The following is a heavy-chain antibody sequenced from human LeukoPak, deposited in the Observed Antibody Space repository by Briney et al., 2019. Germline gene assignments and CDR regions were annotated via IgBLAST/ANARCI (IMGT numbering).Heavy chain of an antibody. V-gene: IGHV5-51*01. Sequence: GESLKISCKGSGYSFSSYWIGWVRQMPGKGLEWMGIIYPGDSDTRYSPSFQGQVTISADKSFSTAYLQWSSLKASDTAMYYCAGLGDRRGWYPDFWGQGTLVTVSS. CDR3: AGLGDRRGWYPDF. CDR2: IYPGDSDT. D-gene: IGHD6-19*01. J-gene: IGHJ4*02. CDR1: GYSFSSYW.